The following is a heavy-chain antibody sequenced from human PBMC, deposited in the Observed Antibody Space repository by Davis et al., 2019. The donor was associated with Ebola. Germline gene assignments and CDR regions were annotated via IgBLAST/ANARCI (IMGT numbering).Heavy chain of an antibody. D-gene: IGHD2-2*01. V-gene: IGHV3-53*01. CDR3: ARVCCSSTSCWCYYYYGMDV. CDR1: GFTFSSYA. CDR2: IYSGGST. Sequence: GGSLRLSCAASGFTFSSYAMHWVRQAPGKGLEWVSVIYSGGSTYYADSVKGRFTISRDNSKNTLYLQMNSLRAEDTAVYYCARVCCSSTSCWCYYYYGMDVWGQGTTVTVSS. J-gene: IGHJ6*02.